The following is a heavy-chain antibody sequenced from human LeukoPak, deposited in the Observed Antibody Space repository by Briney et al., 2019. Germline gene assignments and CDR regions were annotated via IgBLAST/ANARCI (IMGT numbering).Heavy chain of an antibody. CDR2: ISGSAGTT. D-gene: IGHD5-24*01. Sequence: GGSLRLSCAASGFTFTSYAMSWVRQAPGKGLEWVSAISGSAGTTFYADSVKGRFTISRDNSKNTLYLQVNSLRAADTAVYYCAKVQEMGTILPPFHYWGQGTLVTVSS. V-gene: IGHV3-23*01. CDR1: GFTFTSYA. J-gene: IGHJ4*02. CDR3: AKVQEMGTILPPFHY.